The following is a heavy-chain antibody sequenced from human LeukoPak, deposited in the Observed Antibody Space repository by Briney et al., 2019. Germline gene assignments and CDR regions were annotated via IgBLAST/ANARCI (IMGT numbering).Heavy chain of an antibody. V-gene: IGHV1-8*03. CDR1: GYTFTSYD. CDR3: ARGRSMWYYDSSGYYTTSSEYNWFDP. Sequence: ASVTVSCKASGYTFTSYDVNWVRQATGQGLEWMGWMNPTSGNTAYAQKFQGRVTITINTSISTAYMELSSLRSEDTAVYYCARGRSMWYYDSSGYYTTSSEYNWFDPWGQGTLVTVSS. CDR2: MNPTSGNT. D-gene: IGHD3-22*01. J-gene: IGHJ5*02.